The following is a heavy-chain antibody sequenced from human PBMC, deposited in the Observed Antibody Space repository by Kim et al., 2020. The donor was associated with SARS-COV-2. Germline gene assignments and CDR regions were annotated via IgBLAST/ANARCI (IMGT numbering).Heavy chain of an antibody. CDR2: IYYSGST. D-gene: IGHD3-22*01. CDR1: GGSISSGDYY. Sequence: SETLSLTCTVSGGSISSGDYYWSWIRQPPGKGLEWIGYIYYSGSTYYNPSLKSRVTISVDTSKNQFSLKLSSVTAADTAVYYCARDHPWYYYDSSGYYYVSGWFDPWGQGTLVTVSS. J-gene: IGHJ5*02. V-gene: IGHV4-30-4*01. CDR3: ARDHPWYYYDSSGYYYVSGWFDP.